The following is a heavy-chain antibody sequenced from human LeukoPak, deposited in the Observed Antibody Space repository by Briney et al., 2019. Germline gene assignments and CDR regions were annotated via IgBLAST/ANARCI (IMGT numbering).Heavy chain of an antibody. CDR2: ISAYNGNT. D-gene: IGHD3-9*01. V-gene: IGHV1-18*04. CDR3: ARDTRALTGYYTKDY. Sequence: ASVKVSCKASGYTFTSYGISWVRQAPGQGLEWMGWISAYNGNTNYAQKLQGRVTMTTDTSTSTAYMELRSLRSDDTAAYCCARDTRALTGYYTKDYWGQGTLVTVSS. CDR1: GYTFTSYG. J-gene: IGHJ4*02.